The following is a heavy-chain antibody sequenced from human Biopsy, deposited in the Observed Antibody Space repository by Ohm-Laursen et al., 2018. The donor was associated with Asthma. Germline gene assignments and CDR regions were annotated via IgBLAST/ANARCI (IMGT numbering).Heavy chain of an antibody. V-gene: IGHV4-39*01. CDR3: VRHQYSSSWSTFDY. CDR2: MYHSGSP. CDR1: GGSITSSSYY. D-gene: IGHD3-22*01. J-gene: IGHJ4*02. Sequence: SDTLSLTCIVSGGSITSSSYYWGWIRQPPGKGMEWIGSMYHSGSPYYHPSLKSRATISVDTSKNQLSLKMSSVTAADTAVYFCVRHQYSSSWSTFDYWGQGALVTVSS.